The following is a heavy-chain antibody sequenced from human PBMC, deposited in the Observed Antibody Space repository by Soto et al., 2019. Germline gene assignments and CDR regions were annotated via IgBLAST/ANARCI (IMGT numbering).Heavy chain of an antibody. CDR3: ARAVAPYLGTWFDP. Sequence: QLQLQEFGSGLVKPSQTLSLTCAVSGGSISSGNSYSWSWIRQPPGKGLEWIGSISHTGSTSYNPTLKGRVTLSVDKAKNQFSLKLSSVTAADMAVYYCARAVAPYLGTWFDPWGQGTLVIVSS. CDR1: GGSISSGNSYS. D-gene: IGHD3-16*01. J-gene: IGHJ5*02. V-gene: IGHV4-30-2*01. CDR2: ISHTGST.